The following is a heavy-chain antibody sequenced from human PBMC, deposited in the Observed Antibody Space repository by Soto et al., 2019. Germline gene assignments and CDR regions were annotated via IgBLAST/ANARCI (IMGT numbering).Heavy chain of an antibody. J-gene: IGHJ6*02. Sequence: ASVKVSCKASGYSFTRYSIHWVRQASGQSLEWMGWTNAGNGNTKYSQKFQGRVTITRDTSASTAYMELSSLRSEDTSVYYCGRDSKWDDTSVGMDVWGQGTKVTVSS. CDR2: TNAGNGNT. CDR3: GRDSKWDDTSVGMDV. CDR1: GYSFTRYS. V-gene: IGHV1-3*01. D-gene: IGHD3-22*01.